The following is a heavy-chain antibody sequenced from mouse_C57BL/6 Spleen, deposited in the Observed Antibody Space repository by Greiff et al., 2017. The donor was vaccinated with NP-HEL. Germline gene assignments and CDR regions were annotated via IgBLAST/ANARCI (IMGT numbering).Heavy chain of an antibody. V-gene: IGHV1-15*01. D-gene: IGHD2-4*01. CDR1: GYTFTDYE. CDR3: TRWDYDLYYYAMDY. J-gene: IGHJ4*01. Sequence: QVHVKQSGAELVRPGASVTLSCKASGYTFTDYEMHWVKQTPVHGLEWIGAIDPETGGTAYNQKFKGKAILTADKSSSTAYMELRSLTSEDSAVYYCTRWDYDLYYYAMDYWGQGTSVTVSS. CDR2: IDPETGGT.